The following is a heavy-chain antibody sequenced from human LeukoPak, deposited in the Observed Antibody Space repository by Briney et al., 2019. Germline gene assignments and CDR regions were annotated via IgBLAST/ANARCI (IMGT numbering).Heavy chain of an antibody. CDR3: ARVGACSGGSCYSYAFDI. Sequence: PSETLSLTCTVSGGSISSGDYYWSWIRQPPGKGLEWIGYIYYSGSTYYNPSLKSRVTISVDTSKNQFSLKLSSVTAADTAVYYCARVGACSGGSCYSYAFDIWGQGTMVTVSS. V-gene: IGHV4-30-4*08. J-gene: IGHJ3*02. CDR2: IYYSGST. D-gene: IGHD2-15*01. CDR1: GGSISSGDYY.